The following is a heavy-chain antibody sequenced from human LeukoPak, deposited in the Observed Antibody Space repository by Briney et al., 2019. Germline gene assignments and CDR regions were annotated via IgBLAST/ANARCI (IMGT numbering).Heavy chain of an antibody. V-gene: IGHV1-69*05. D-gene: IGHD7-27*01. CDR2: IIPIFGTA. CDR1: GGTFSSHA. J-gene: IGHJ4*02. CDR3: ARDALGMYYFDY. Sequence: GASVKVSCKASGGTFSSHAISWVRQAPGQGLEWMGGIIPIFGTANYAQKFQGRVTITTDESTSTAYMELSSLRSEDTAVYYCARDALGMYYFDYWGQGTLVTVSS.